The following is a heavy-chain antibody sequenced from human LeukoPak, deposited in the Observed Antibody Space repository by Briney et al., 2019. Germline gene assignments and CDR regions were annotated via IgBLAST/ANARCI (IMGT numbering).Heavy chain of an antibody. CDR3: AKVHSSGWIYDG. Sequence: GGSLRLSCAASGFIFTSYAMSWVRQAPGKGLEWVSGIPGSGGSAYYADSVKGRFTISRDNSKNTLSLQMSSLRAEDTAVYYCAKVHSSGWIYDGWGQGTLVTVSS. D-gene: IGHD6-19*01. CDR2: IPGSGGSA. CDR1: GFIFTSYA. J-gene: IGHJ4*02. V-gene: IGHV3-23*01.